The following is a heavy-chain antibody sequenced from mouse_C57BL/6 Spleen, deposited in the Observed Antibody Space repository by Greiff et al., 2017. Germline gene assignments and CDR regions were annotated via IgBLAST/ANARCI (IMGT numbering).Heavy chain of an antibody. CDR1: GFTFTDYY. J-gene: IGHJ1*03. V-gene: IGHV7-3*01. CDR3: ARYNAWYFDV. CDR2: IRNKANGYTT. Sequence: EVKVVESGGGLVQPGGSLSLSCAASGFTFTDYYMSWVRQPPGKALEWLGFIRNKANGYTTEYSASVKGRFTISRDNSQSILYLQMNALRADDSATYYCARYNAWYFDVWGTGTTVTVSS.